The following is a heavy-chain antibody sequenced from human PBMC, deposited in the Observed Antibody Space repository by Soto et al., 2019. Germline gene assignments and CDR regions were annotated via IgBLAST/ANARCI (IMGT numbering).Heavy chain of an antibody. CDR2: IYYSGST. CDR3: ARSRGGYFDY. J-gene: IGHJ4*02. CDR1: GVSISSYY. Sequence: QVQLQESGPGLVKPSETLSLTCTVSGVSISSYYWSWIRQPPGKGLEWIGYIYYSGSTNYNPSLKSRVTISVDTSKNQCPLKLSSVPAADTAVYYCARSRGGYFDYWGQGTLVTVSS. V-gene: IGHV4-59*01. D-gene: IGHD3-22*01.